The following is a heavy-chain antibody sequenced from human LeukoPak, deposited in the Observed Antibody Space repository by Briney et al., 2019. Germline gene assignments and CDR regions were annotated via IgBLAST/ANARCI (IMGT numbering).Heavy chain of an antibody. CDR1: GFTFGDFA. J-gene: IGHJ1*01. CDR3: ARDKFGSQWERFTISPFQH. CDR2: ISYDGSNK. D-gene: IGHD1-26*01. V-gene: IGHV3-30*04. Sequence: PGRSLRLSCTASGFTFGDFAMSWVRQAPGKGLEWVAVISYDGSNKYYADSVKGRFTISRDNSKNTLYLQMNSLRAEDTAVYYCARDKFGSQWERFTISPFQHWGQGTLVTVSS.